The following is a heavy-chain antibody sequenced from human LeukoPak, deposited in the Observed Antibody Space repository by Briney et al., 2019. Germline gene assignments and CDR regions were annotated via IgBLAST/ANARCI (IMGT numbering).Heavy chain of an antibody. CDR3: ARDYQGLDY. Sequence: ASETLSLTCAVYGGSFSGYYWSWIRQPPGKGLEWIGRIYTSGSTNYNPSLKSRVTMSVDTSKNQFSLKLSSVTAADTAVYYCARDYQGLDYWGQGTLVTVSS. D-gene: IGHD2-2*01. V-gene: IGHV4-59*10. CDR1: GGSFSGYY. CDR2: IYTSGST. J-gene: IGHJ4*02.